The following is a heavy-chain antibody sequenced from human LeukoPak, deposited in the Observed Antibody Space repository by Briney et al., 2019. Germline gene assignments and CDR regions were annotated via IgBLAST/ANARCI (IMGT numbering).Heavy chain of an antibody. CDR3: ARDLLYYGSGSQFDY. CDR1: GYSISSGYY. Sequence: SETLSLTCTVSGYSISSGYYWGWIRQPPGKGLEWIGSIYHSGSTYYNPSLKSRVTISVDTSKNQFSLKLSSVTAADTAVYYCARDLLYYGSGSQFDYWGQGTLVTVSS. CDR2: IYHSGST. D-gene: IGHD3-10*01. J-gene: IGHJ4*02. V-gene: IGHV4-38-2*02.